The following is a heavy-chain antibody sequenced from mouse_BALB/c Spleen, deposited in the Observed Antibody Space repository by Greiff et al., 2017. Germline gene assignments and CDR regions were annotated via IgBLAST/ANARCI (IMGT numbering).Heavy chain of an antibody. CDR3: ARDYGSYFDV. Sequence: QVQLQQPGAELVKPGASVKLSCKASGYTFTSYWMHWVKQRPGQGLEWIGEIDPSDSYTNYNQKFKGKATLTVDKSSSTAYMQLSSLTSEDSAVYYCARDYGSYFDVWGAGTTVTVSS. CDR1: GYTFTSYW. D-gene: IGHD1-1*01. J-gene: IGHJ1*01. V-gene: IGHV1-69*02. CDR2: IDPSDSYT.